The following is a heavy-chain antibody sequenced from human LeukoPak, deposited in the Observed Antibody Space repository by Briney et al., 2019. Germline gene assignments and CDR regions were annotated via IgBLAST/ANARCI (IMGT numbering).Heavy chain of an antibody. Sequence: SETLSLTCTVSGGSMSGFFWTWIRQPPGRELEWIGSIYYSGSSTNYNPSLKSRATISVDTSNNQFSLRLTSVTAADTAMYYCAAGPWELDFWGQGTLVTVSS. CDR1: GGSMSGFF. D-gene: IGHD1-26*01. CDR2: IYYSGSST. J-gene: IGHJ4*02. V-gene: IGHV4-59*08. CDR3: AAGPWELDF.